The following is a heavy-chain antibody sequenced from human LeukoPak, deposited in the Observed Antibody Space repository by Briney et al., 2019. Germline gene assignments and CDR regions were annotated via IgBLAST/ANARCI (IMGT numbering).Heavy chain of an antibody. D-gene: IGHD3-10*01. CDR3: ARSFGDLSDFDY. J-gene: IGHJ4*02. Sequence: GGSLRLSCAASGFTFSSYSMNWVRQAPGKGLEWVSSMDSSSSYIYYADSMKGRSTISRDNAKNSLYLRMNSLRAEDTAVYYCARSFGDLSDFDYWGQGTLVTVSS. CDR2: MDSSSSYI. CDR1: GFTFSSYS. V-gene: IGHV3-21*01.